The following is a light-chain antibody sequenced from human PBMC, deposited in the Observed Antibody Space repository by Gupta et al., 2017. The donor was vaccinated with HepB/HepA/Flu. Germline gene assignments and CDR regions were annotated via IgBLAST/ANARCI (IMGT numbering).Light chain of an antibody. Sequence: QAVRTQPSSLPSSPAPSASLTCTLRSGINVGTYRIYWYQQKQGRHPQSPLRSKAYADHQQGSGVPSRFSGSKFASATAVSIISYELQSEDESYYSSMVWNRTAGVFGGGTKITVL. J-gene: IGLJ3*02. V-gene: IGLV5-45*02. CDR1: SGINVGTYR. CDR3: MVWNRTAGV. CDR2: SKAYADH.